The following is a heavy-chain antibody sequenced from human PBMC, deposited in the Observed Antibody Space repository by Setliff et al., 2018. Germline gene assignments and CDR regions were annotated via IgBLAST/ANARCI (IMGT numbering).Heavy chain of an antibody. J-gene: IGHJ4*02. CDR2: IYSGDRNT. Sequence: GSLRLSCAASGFTSSPYAMSWVRQAPGKGLEWVSTIYSGDRNTFYIDSVKGRFTIFRDGSKNTLYLQMTSLRVEDTAVYYCARCSSWPSHYPPFNYWGQGTLVTVSS. CDR1: GFTSSPYA. CDR3: ARCSSWPSHYPPFNY. V-gene: IGHV3-23*03. D-gene: IGHD6-13*01.